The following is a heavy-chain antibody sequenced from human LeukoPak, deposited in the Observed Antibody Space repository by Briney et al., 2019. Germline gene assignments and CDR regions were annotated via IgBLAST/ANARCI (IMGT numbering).Heavy chain of an antibody. CDR2: ISGSGARA. D-gene: IGHD1-26*01. V-gene: IGHV3-23*01. J-gene: IGHJ6*02. CDR3: AKEVVLGESNYFYYGMDV. CDR1: GCNFRGYA. Sequence: GGSLRLSGAASGCNFRGYAMSWVRQAAGKGLEWVSGISGSGARAHYAESVRGRFTISRDSSQNTLHLEMNSLRAEDTAVYYCAKEVVLGESNYFYYGMDVWGQGTTVTVSS.